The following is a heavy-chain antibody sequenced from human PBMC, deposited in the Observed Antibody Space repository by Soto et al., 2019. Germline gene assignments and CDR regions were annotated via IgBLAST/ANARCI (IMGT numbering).Heavy chain of an antibody. V-gene: IGHV3-73*01. J-gene: IGHJ6*02. D-gene: IGHD3-22*01. CDR3: TTVSSSGSPYYYYGMDV. Sequence: PGGSLRLSCAASGFTFSGSNIHWVRQASGKGLEWVGRIRNKAKSYATAYAASVRGRFSISRDDSKNTAYLQMNSLKTEDTAVYYCTTVSSSGSPYYYYGMDVWGQGTTVTVSS. CDR1: GFTFSGSN. CDR2: IRNKAKSYAT.